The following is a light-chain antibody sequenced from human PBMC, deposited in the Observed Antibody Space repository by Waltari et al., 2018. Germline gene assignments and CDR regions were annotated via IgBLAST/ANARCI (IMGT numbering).Light chain of an antibody. CDR1: QDITNY. J-gene: IGKJ3*01. CDR2: EAS. CDR3: QQYDNLPFT. Sequence: DIQMTQSPSSLSASVGDRVTLTCQASQDITNYLNWYQQKPGKAPKLLIYEASRLETGVPSRFSGSGSGTDFTFTISSLQTEDIATYYCQQYDNLPFTFGPGTRVDIK. V-gene: IGKV1-33*01.